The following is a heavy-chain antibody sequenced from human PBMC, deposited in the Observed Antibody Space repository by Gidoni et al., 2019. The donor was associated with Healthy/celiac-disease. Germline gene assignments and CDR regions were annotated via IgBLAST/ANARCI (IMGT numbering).Heavy chain of an antibody. D-gene: IGHD1-26*01. V-gene: IGHV1-58*01. Sequence: QMQLVQSGPEVKKPGPSVKVSCKASGFTFTSSAVQWVRQARGQRLEWIGWFVVGSGNTNYAQKFQERVTITRDMSTSTAYMELSSLRSEDTAVYYCAAVPDSGSQGGGDYWGQGTLVTVSS. CDR3: AAVPDSGSQGGGDY. CDR1: GFTFTSSA. J-gene: IGHJ4*02. CDR2: FVVGSGNT.